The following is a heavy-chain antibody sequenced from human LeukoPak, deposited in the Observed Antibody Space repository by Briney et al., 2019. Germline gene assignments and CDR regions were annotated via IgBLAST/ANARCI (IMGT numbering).Heavy chain of an antibody. CDR3: AKSNGSGLVDI. V-gene: IGHV4-59*04. Sequence: PSETLSLTCTVSGGSISSYYWGWIRQTPGKGLEWIGNIFYSGGTYYSPSLTSRVTISLDTSRNQFSLKLNSVTAADTAVYYCAKSNGSGLVDIWGQGTMVTVSS. D-gene: IGHD3-10*01. CDR2: IFYSGGT. J-gene: IGHJ3*02. CDR1: GGSISSYY.